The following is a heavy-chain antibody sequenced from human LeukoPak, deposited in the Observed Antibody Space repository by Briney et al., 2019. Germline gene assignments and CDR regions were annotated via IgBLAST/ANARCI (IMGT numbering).Heavy chain of an antibody. Sequence: PSETLSLTCTVSGGSISSYYWSWIRQPPGKGLEWIGYIYYSGSTNYNPSLKSRVTISVDTSKNQFSLKLGSVTAADTAVYYCARGLYPYYWYFDLWGRGTLVTVSS. J-gene: IGHJ2*01. CDR2: IYYSGST. V-gene: IGHV4-59*01. CDR1: GGSISSYY. D-gene: IGHD2-2*02. CDR3: ARGLYPYYWYFDL.